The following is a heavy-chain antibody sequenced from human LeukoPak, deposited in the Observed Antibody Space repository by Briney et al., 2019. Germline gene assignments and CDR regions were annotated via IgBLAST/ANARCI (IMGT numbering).Heavy chain of an antibody. J-gene: IGHJ4*02. D-gene: IGHD4-23*01. CDR1: GYTLTELS. V-gene: IGHV1-24*01. Sequence: ASVKVSCKVSGYTLTELSMHWVRQAPGKGLEWMGGFGPEDGETIYAQKFQGRVTMTEDTSTDTAYMELSSLRSEDTAVYYCATDSTVVRYFDYWGQGTLVTVSS. CDR2: FGPEDGET. CDR3: ATDSTVVRYFDY.